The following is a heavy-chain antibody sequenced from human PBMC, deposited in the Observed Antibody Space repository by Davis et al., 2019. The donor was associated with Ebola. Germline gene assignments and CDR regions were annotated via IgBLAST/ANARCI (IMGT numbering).Heavy chain of an antibody. Sequence: PGGSLRLSCAASGFTFSSYAMNWVRQAPGKGLEWVSVISGTGGSTYSVDSVKGRFTISRDNSKNTLYLQMSSLRAEDTAVYYCAKGFRVDILTGYSDYWGQGTLVTVSS. CDR1: GFTFSSYA. J-gene: IGHJ4*02. V-gene: IGHV3-23*01. D-gene: IGHD3-9*01. CDR2: ISGTGGST. CDR3: AKGFRVDILTGYSDY.